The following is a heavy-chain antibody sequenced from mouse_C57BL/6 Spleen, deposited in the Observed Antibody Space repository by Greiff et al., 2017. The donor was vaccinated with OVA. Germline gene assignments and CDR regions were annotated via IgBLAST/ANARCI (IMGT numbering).Heavy chain of an antibody. CDR2: INPSTGGT. V-gene: IGHV1-42*01. J-gene: IGHJ4*01. CDR3: ARGITTVADYYAMDY. D-gene: IGHD1-1*01. Sequence: VQLQQSGPELVKPGASVKISCKASGYSFTGYYMNWVKQSPEKSLEWIGEINPSTGGTTYNQKFKAKATLTVDKSSSTAYMQLKSLTSEDSAVYYCARGITTVADYYAMDYWGQGTSVTVSS. CDR1: GYSFTGYY.